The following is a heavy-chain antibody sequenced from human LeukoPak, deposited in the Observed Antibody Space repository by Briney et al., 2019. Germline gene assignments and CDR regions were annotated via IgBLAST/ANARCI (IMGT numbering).Heavy chain of an antibody. J-gene: IGHJ6*02. V-gene: IGHV3-23*01. CDR1: GFTFSSYA. D-gene: IGHD6-13*01. CDR3: AKEGIAAAPERLYYYGMDV. CDR2: ISGSGGST. Sequence: GGSLRLSCAASGFTFSSYAMSWVRQAPGKGLEWVSAISGSGGSTYYADSVKGRFTISRDNSKNTLYLQMNSLRAEDTAVYYCAKEGIAAAPERLYYYGMDVWGQGTTVTVS.